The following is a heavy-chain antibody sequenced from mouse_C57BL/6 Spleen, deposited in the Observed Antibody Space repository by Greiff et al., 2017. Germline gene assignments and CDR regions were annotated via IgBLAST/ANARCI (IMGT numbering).Heavy chain of an antibody. D-gene: IGHD2-13*01. CDR1: GYTFNRYW. Sequence: VQLQQSGAELVKPGASVKLSCKASGYTFNRYWMHWVKQRPGRGLEWIGRIDPNSGGTKYNEKFKSKATLTVDKPSSTAYMQLSSLTSADSAVYYCARNYYDDPLYAMDYWGQGTSVTVSS. CDR2: IDPNSGGT. J-gene: IGHJ4*01. V-gene: IGHV1-72*01. CDR3: ARNYYDDPLYAMDY.